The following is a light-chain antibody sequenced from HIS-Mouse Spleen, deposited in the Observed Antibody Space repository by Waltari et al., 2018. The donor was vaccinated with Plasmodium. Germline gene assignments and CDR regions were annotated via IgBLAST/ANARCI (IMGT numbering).Light chain of an antibody. CDR2: KAS. CDR1: QSISSW. Sequence: DIQMTQSPSTLSASVGYRVTITCRASQSISSWLAWYQQKPGKAPKLLIYKASSLESGVPSRFSGSGSGTEFTLTISSLQPDDFATYHCQQYNSYSWTFGQGTKVEIK. CDR3: QQYNSYSWT. V-gene: IGKV1-5*03. J-gene: IGKJ1*01.